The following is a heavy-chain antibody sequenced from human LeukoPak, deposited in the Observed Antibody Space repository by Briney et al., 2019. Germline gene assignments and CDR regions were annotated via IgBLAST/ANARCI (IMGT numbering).Heavy chain of an antibody. V-gene: IGHV1-69*06. D-gene: IGHD2-2*01. CDR3: AGTPTRDCSSTSCYQFDY. CDR2: IIPIFGTA. Sequence: SVKVSCKASGGTFSSYAISWVRQAPGQGLEWMGGIIPIFGTANYAQKFQGRVTITADKSTSTAYMELSSLRSKDTAVYYCAGTPTRDCSSTSCYQFDYWGQGTLVTVSS. CDR1: GGTFSSYA. J-gene: IGHJ4*02.